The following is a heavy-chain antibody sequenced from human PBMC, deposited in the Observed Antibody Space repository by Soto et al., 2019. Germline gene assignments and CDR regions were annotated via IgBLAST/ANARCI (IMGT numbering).Heavy chain of an antibody. D-gene: IGHD5-12*01. CDR1: GFSLSGYG. V-gene: IGHV3-33*01. J-gene: IGHJ5*02. CDR2: IWYDGIRK. CDR3: ARDVDTISHFNRFDP. Sequence: QVQLVESGGGVIQPGRSLRLSCEVSGFSLSGYGIHWVRQAPGKGLEWVAVIWYDGIRKNYADSVRGRFTVSRDSSKDMVYLQMDSHKVEDTALYYCARDVDTISHFNRFDPWGQGVMVSVSS.